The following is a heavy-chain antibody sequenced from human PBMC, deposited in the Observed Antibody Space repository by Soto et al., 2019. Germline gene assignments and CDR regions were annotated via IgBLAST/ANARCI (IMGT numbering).Heavy chain of an antibody. CDR1: GFTFSSYA. J-gene: IGHJ4*02. Sequence: GGSVRLSCAASGFTFSSYAMSWVRQAPGKGLEWVSAISGSGGSTYYADSVKGRFTISRDNSKNTLYLQMNSLRAEDTAVYYCAKKDYDILTGSHYWGQGTLVTVSS. D-gene: IGHD3-9*01. CDR3: AKKDYDILTGSHY. V-gene: IGHV3-23*01. CDR2: ISGSGGST.